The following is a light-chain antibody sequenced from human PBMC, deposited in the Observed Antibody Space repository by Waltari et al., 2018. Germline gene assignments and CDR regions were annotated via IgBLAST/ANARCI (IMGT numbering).Light chain of an antibody. Sequence: SYVLTQPPAVSVAPGQTARISCGGANLESKSFHWYQQRPGQSPVLVIQYDSGRPSGIPERLSGSNSGNTATLTISRVEAGDEADYYCQVWDSSSWVFGGGTKLTVL. V-gene: IGLV3-21*01. CDR2: YDS. CDR1: NLESKS. CDR3: QVWDSSSWV. J-gene: IGLJ3*02.